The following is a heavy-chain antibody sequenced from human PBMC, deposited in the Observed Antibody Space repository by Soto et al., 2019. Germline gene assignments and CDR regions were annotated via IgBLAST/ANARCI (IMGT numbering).Heavy chain of an antibody. CDR1: GFTFSSYA. D-gene: IGHD2-15*01. J-gene: IGHJ4*02. V-gene: IGHV3-23*01. Sequence: GGSLRHSCAASGFTFSSYAMIWVRQAPGKGLEWVSAISGSGGSTYYADSVKGRFTISRDNSKNTLYLQMNSLRAEDTAVYYCAKDPTVVAAPLDYWGQGTLVTVSS. CDR2: ISGSGGST. CDR3: AKDPTVVAAPLDY.